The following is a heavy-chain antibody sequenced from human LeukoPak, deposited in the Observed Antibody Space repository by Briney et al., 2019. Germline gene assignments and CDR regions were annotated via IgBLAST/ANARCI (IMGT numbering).Heavy chain of an antibody. D-gene: IGHD3-22*01. CDR2: ISSSGGST. CDR1: GFTFSTYA. CDR3: AKDKGITMIVVVITTFDY. V-gene: IGHV3-23*01. J-gene: IGHJ4*02. Sequence: GESLRLSCAASGFTFSTYAMSWVRQAPEKGLEWVSSISSSGGSTYYRDSVKGRFTISRDNSKNTLYLQMNSLRAEDTAVYYCAKDKGITMIVVVITTFDYWGQGTLVTVSS.